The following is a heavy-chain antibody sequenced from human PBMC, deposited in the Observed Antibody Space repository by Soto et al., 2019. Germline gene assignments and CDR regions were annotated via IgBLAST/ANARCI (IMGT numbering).Heavy chain of an antibody. V-gene: IGHV1-18*01. CDR3: AREVGAASP. Sequence: GASVKVSCKASGYTFTSYGISWVRQAPGQGLEWMGIISPCGGSTSYAQKLQGRVTMTRDTSTSTAYMELSSLRSEDTAVYYCAREVGAASPWGQGTLVTVSS. J-gene: IGHJ5*02. D-gene: IGHD1-26*01. CDR1: GYTFTSYG. CDR2: ISPCGGST.